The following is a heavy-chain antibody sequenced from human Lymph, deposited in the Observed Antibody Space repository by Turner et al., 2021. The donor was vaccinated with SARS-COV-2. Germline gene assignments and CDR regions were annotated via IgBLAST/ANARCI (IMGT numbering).Heavy chain of an antibody. J-gene: IGHJ4*02. CDR2: VIPIFGTP. CDR3: ASFGGDYVFDY. CDR1: GGTFSSYA. D-gene: IGHD3-10*01. Sequence: QVQLVQSGAEVNKPGSSVNVSCKASGGTFSSYAISWVRQAPGQGLEWMGGVIPIFGTPNYAQKFQGRVTITADESTSTAYMELSSLRSEDTAVYYCASFGGDYVFDYWGQGTLVTVSS. V-gene: IGHV1-69*01.